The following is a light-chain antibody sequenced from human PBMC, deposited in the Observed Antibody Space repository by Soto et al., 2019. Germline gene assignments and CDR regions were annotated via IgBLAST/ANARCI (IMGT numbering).Light chain of an antibody. V-gene: IGKV3-20*01. Sequence: EIVLTQSPGTLSLSPGDRATLLCRASQSVSSTHLAWYHQKPGQAPRLLIYGASTRASGIPDRFSGSGSGTDFTLTISRLETEDFAVYYCHQYGSSPQTFGQGTKVEIK. CDR1: QSVSSTH. CDR3: HQYGSSPQT. J-gene: IGKJ1*01. CDR2: GAS.